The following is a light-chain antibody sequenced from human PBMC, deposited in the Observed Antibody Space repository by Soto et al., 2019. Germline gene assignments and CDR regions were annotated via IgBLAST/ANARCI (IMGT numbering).Light chain of an antibody. CDR2: GAT. CDR1: QNINSY. Sequence: DIRMTQSPSSLSASVGDRVTLTCRASQNINSYLNWYQHRPGRAPKVLVYGATNLPSGVPSRFSGSGSGTEFTFTISSLQPEDFATYYCQQSHNAPLTFGGGTRVE. J-gene: IGKJ4*01. CDR3: QQSHNAPLT. V-gene: IGKV1-39*01.